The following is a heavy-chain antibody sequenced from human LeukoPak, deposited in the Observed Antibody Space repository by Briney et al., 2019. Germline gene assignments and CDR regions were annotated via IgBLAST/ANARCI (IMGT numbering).Heavy chain of an antibody. CDR3: ARDQGYSYYYLDY. J-gene: IGHJ4*02. Sequence: GGPLRLSCAASGFTFNTHAMSWVRQAPGKGLEWVSGINGNGASTYYSDSVKGRFTISRDNSKNTLYLQMRSLRAEDTAVYYCARDQGYSYYYLDYWGQGTLVTVSS. CDR2: INGNGAST. V-gene: IGHV3-23*01. D-gene: IGHD5-18*01. CDR1: GFTFNTHA.